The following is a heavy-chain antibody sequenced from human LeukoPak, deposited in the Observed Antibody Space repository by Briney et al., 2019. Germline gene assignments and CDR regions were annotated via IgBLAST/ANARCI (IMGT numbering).Heavy chain of an antibody. CDR2: ISGSGGST. Sequence: GGSLRLSCAASGFTFSSYAMSWVRQAPGKGLEWVSAISGSGGSTYYADSVKGRFTISRDNAKNSLYLQMNSLRAEDTAVYYCARSWYEGFVNDYWGQGTLVTVSS. J-gene: IGHJ4*02. D-gene: IGHD6-13*01. V-gene: IGHV3-23*01. CDR1: GFTFSSYA. CDR3: ARSWYEGFVNDY.